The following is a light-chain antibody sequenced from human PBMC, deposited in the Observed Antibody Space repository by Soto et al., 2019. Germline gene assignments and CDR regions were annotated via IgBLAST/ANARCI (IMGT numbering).Light chain of an antibody. CDR2: DAS. J-gene: IGKJ3*01. CDR3: QQRSNWV. Sequence: EIVLTQSPGTLSLSPGERATLSCRASQSVSRYLAWYQQKSGQAPRLLIYDASKRAPGIPARFSGSGSGTDFTLTISSLEPEDFGVYYCQQRSNWVFGPGTKVDIK. V-gene: IGKV3-11*01. CDR1: QSVSRY.